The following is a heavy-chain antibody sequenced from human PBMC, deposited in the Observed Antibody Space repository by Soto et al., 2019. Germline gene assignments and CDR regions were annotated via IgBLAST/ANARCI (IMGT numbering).Heavy chain of an antibody. Sequence: PGGSLRLSCATPGFTFSNVWINWFRPATGVGLEWVSAISGSGGSTYYADSVKGRFTISRDNSKNTLYLQMNSLRAEDTAVYYCAKVNAPSCSSTSCSQEYYYYYYMDVWGKGTTVTVSS. D-gene: IGHD2-2*01. CDR1: GFTFSNVW. J-gene: IGHJ6*03. V-gene: IGHV3-23*01. CDR2: ISGSGGST. CDR3: AKVNAPSCSSTSCSQEYYYYYYMDV.